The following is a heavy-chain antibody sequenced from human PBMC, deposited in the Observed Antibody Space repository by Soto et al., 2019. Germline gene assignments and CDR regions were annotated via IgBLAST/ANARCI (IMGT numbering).Heavy chain of an antibody. CDR2: MSHSGGT. J-gene: IGHJ3*02. D-gene: IGHD1-1*01. Sequence: QVQLQQWGAGLLKPSETLSLTCAVYGGFVSSGSYYWSWIRQPPGKGLEWIGEMSHSGGTHFNPSLKSRVTISVDTSKNQFSLMMSSVTAADTALYYCARVERGTATTVVVAFDIWGPGTMVTVSS. CDR1: GGFVSSGSYY. V-gene: IGHV4-34*01. CDR3: ARVERGTATTVVVAFDI.